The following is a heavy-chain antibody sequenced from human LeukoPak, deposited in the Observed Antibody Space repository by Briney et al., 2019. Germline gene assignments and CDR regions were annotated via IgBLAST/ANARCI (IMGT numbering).Heavy chain of an antibody. V-gene: IGHV4-59*11. CDR3: ARGSTRADDY. CDR2: VHHDGTT. Sequence: SETLSLTCIVSGASISSHYWSWIRQPSGKRLEWIGYVHHDGTTNQNPSLKSRVAISIDTSRNQMSLKLYSMTAAGAAMYYCARGSTRADDYWGQGILVTVS. CDR1: GASISSHY. D-gene: IGHD2/OR15-2a*01. J-gene: IGHJ4*02.